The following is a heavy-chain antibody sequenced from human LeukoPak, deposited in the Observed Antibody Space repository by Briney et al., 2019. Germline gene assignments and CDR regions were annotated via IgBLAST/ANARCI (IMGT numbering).Heavy chain of an antibody. CDR2: ISAYNGNT. Sequence: ASVKVSCKASGYTFTSYGISWVRQAPGQGLEWMGWISAYNGNTNYAQKLQGRVTMTTDTSTSTAYMELRSLRSDDTAVYYCARDGYCSSTSCYCDYWGQGTLVTVSS. D-gene: IGHD2-2*01. CDR3: ARDGYCSSTSCYCDY. V-gene: IGHV1-18*01. CDR1: GYTFTSYG. J-gene: IGHJ4*02.